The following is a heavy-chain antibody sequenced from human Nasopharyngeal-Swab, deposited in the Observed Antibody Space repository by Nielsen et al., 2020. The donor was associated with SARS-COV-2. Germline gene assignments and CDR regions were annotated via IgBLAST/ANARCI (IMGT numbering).Heavy chain of an antibody. CDR1: GFSFSDYH. Sequence: GESLKISCAASGFSFSDYHMDWVRQAPGKGLEWAGRIRSKANSHTTEYAASVKGRFIVSRDDSTNSLYLQMKSLETEDTAVYYRARGRDSFNLWGQGTMVTVSS. V-gene: IGHV3-72*01. CDR2: IRSKANSHTT. J-gene: IGHJ3*01. CDR3: ARGRDSFNL.